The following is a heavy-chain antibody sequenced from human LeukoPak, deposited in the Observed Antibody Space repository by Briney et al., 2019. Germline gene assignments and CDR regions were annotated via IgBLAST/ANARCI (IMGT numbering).Heavy chain of an antibody. D-gene: IGHD6-13*01. J-gene: IGHJ4*02. CDR3: AREVTTGIASAGRVDY. Sequence: SETLSLTCTVSGGSISSYHWSWIRQPAGKGLEWIGRIYTSGSTNYNPSLKSRVPMSVDTSKNQFSLKLSSVTAADAAVYYCAREVTTGIASAGRVDYWGQGTLVTVSS. CDR2: IYTSGST. V-gene: IGHV4-4*07. CDR1: GGSISSYH.